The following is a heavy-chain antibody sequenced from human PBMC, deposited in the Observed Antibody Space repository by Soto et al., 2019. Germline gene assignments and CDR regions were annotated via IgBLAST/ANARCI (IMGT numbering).Heavy chain of an antibody. CDR3: ARHSYSSWYEYGMGNWFDP. J-gene: IGHJ5*02. D-gene: IGHD6-13*01. CDR2: IYYSGST. CDR1: GGSISSSSYY. Sequence: QLQLQESGPGLVKPSETLSLTCTVSGGSISSSSYYWGWIRQPPGKGLEWIGSIYYSGSTYYNPSLKSRVTISVDTSKNQFSLKLSSVTAADTAVYYCARHSYSSWYEYGMGNWFDPWGQGTLVTVSS. V-gene: IGHV4-39*01.